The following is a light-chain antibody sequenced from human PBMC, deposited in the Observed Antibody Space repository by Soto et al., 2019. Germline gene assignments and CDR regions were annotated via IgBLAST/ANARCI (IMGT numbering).Light chain of an antibody. CDR3: CSSGGSPTYV. V-gene: IGLV2-23*02. CDR1: SSNVGSYKL. CDR2: EVN. Sequence: QSVLAQPASVSGSPGQSITISCTGTSSNVGSYKLVSWYQQHPGKAHKLMIFEVNKRPSGVSNRFSGSKSSNTASLTISGLKVEDEADYYCCSSGGSPTYVFRTGTKVTAL. J-gene: IGLJ1*01.